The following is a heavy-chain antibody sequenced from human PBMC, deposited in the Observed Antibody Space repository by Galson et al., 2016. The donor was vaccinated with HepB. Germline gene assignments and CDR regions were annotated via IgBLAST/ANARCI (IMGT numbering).Heavy chain of an antibody. CDR2: IIPILGAA. J-gene: IGHJ4*02. D-gene: IGHD3-3*01. CDR3: ARGLEWFQD. CDR1: P. V-gene: IGHV1-69*06. Sequence: PISWVRQAPGQGLEWMGGIIPILGAANYAQKFQGRVTITAEKSTSTAYMELSGLRSEDTAVYFCARGLEWFQDWGRGTLVTVSS.